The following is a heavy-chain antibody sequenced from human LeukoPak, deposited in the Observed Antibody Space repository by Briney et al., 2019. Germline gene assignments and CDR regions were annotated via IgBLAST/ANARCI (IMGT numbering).Heavy chain of an antibody. V-gene: IGHV3-9*01. CDR2: ISWNSGSI. D-gene: IGHD3-22*01. J-gene: IGHJ5*02. CDR3: AKGGYYDSSALLVA. Sequence: PGRSLRLSCAASGFTFDDYAMHWVRQAPGKGLEWVSGISWNSGSIGYADSVKGRFTISRDNAKNSLYLQMNSLRAEDTALYYCAKGGYYDSSALLVAWGQGTLVTVSS. CDR1: GFTFDDYA.